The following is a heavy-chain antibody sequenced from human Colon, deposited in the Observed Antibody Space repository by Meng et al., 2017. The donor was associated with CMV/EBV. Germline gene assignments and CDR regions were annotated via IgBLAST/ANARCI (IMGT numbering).Heavy chain of an antibody. D-gene: IGHD2-2*01. CDR2: IKNKRDGYIT. CDR3: ARDPCSSTSCYTYYGMDV. CDR1: GFMFSDHY. V-gene: IGHV3-72*01. J-gene: IGHJ6*02. Sequence: GESLKISCAASGFMFSDHYMDWFRQAPGRGLEWVSRIKNKRDGYITQYAASVQGRFTISRDNAKNSLYLQMNSLRAEDTAVYYCARDPCSSTSCYTYYGMDVWGQGTTVTVSS.